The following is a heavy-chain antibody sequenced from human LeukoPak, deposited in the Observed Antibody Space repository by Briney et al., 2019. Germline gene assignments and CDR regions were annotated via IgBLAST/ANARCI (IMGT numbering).Heavy chain of an antibody. CDR3: ARSIVGATTGYNWFDP. Sequence: GGSLRLSCAASGFTFDDYAMHWVRQAPGKGLEWVSGISWNSGSIGYADSVKGRFTISRDNSKNSLYLQMNSLRAGDTALYYCARSIVGATTGYNWFDPWGQGTLVTVSS. D-gene: IGHD1-26*01. J-gene: IGHJ5*02. V-gene: IGHV3-9*01. CDR2: ISWNSGSI. CDR1: GFTFDDYA.